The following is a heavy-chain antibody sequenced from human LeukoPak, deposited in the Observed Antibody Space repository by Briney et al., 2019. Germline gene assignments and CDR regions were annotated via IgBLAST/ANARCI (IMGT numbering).Heavy chain of an antibody. V-gene: IGHV1-2*05. D-gene: IGHD2-2*01. CDR3: TKDHAAAGSTNWFDP. J-gene: IGHJ5*02. Sequence: ASVKLFCNASGYTFSGYYVHWVRQAPGQGLEWMGRINPNSETTNYAPKFQGRVTMTRDTSINTAYMELSGLRSDDTVVYYGTKDHAAAGSTNWFDPWGQGTLVTVSS. CDR2: INPNSETT. CDR1: GYTFSGYY.